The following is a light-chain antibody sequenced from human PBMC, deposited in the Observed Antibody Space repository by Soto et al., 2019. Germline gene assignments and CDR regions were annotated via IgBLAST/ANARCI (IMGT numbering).Light chain of an antibody. V-gene: IGKV1-12*01. CDR2: GAS. CDR3: QQANSFPIT. J-gene: IGKJ5*01. CDR1: QDVGKW. Sequence: DIQRSQSPPSGSAAVGDRGTITCRASQDVGKWLAWYQQKPGKAPTLLIHGASSLQSGVPPRYTGSGYGTDFTLTISSLQPEDFATYYCQQANSFPITFGQGTRLEIK.